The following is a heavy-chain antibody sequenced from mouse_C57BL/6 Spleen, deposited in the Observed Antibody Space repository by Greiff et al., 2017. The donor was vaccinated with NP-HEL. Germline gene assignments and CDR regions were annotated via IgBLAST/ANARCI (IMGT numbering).Heavy chain of an antibody. V-gene: IGHV5-6*01. J-gene: IGHJ2*01. CDR1: GFTFSSYG. CDR3: ARRGEEYFDY. CDR2: ISSGGSYT. Sequence: EVQRVESGGDLVKPGGSLKLSCAASGFTFSSYGMSWVRQTPDKRLEWVATISSGGSYTYYPDSVKGRFTISRDNAKNTLYLQMSSLKSEDTAMYYCARRGEEYFDYWGQGTTLTVSS.